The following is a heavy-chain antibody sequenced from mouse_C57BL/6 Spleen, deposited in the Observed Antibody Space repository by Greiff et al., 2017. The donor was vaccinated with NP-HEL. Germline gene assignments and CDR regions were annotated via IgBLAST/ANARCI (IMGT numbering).Heavy chain of an antibody. V-gene: IGHV3-6*01. J-gene: IGHJ4*01. CDR2: ISYDGSN. CDR3: ARKAYDFSDAMDY. D-gene: IGHD2-4*01. CDR1: GYSITSGYY. Sequence: EVKLQESGPGLVKPSQSLSLTCSVTGYSITSGYYWNWIRQFPGNKLEWMGYISYDGSNNYNPSLKNRISITRDTSKNQFFLKLNSVTTEDTATYYSARKAYDFSDAMDYWGQGTSVTVSS.